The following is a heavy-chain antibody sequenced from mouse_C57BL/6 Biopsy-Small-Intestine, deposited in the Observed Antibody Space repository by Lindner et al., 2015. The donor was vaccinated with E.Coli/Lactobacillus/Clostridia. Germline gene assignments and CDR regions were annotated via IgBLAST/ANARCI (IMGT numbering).Heavy chain of an antibody. D-gene: IGHD1-1*01. CDR3: ARDRVDIVATLAMH. V-gene: IGHV1-18*01. CDR1: GYTFSDYY. CDR2: INPNTGGT. J-gene: IGHJ4*01. Sequence: SVKVSCKASGYTFSDYYIHWVRQAPGQGLEWVAWINPNTGGTYYAQRFQGRVTVTRDSSISTAYLELSRLTSDDTAVYYCARDRVDIVATLAMHWGQGTPVTVSS.